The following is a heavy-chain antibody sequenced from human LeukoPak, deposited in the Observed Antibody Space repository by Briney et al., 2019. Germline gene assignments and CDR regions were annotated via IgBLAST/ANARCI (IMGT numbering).Heavy chain of an antibody. Sequence: ASVKVSCKASGYTFTSYAMHWVRQAPGQRLEWMGWINAGNGNTKYSQKFQGRVTITRDTSASTAYMELSSLRSEDTAVYYCARADDSSGYYYESGDYWGQGTLVTVSS. D-gene: IGHD3-22*01. V-gene: IGHV1-3*01. CDR1: GYTFTSYA. J-gene: IGHJ4*02. CDR2: INAGNGNT. CDR3: ARADDSSGYYYESGDY.